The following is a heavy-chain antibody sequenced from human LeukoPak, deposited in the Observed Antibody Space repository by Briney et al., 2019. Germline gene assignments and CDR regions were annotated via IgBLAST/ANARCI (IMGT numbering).Heavy chain of an antibody. D-gene: IGHD1-26*01. CDR1: GFTFSSYW. J-gene: IGHJ4*02. CDR3: ARDKMVGPTIFHY. V-gene: IGHV3-7*01. Sequence: GGSLRLSCAASGFTFSSYWMSWVRQAPGKGLEWVANINQDGSEKYYVDSVKGRFTISRDNAKNSLYLQMNSLRAEDTAVYYCARDKMVGPTIFHYWGRGILVTVSS. CDR2: INQDGSEK.